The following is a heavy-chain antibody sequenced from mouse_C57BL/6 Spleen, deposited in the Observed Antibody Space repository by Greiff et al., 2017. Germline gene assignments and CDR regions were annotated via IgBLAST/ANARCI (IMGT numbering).Heavy chain of an antibody. Sequence: VQLKQSVAELVKPGASVKLSCTASGYNFKNTYMHWVKQRPEQGLEWIGRIDPANGNTKYAPKFQGKATLTAATSSNTAYLQLSSLTSEDTAIYCCADVYDDYYSFADWGQGTMVTVSA. D-gene: IGHD2-3*01. CDR3: ADVYDDYYSFAD. CDR2: IDPANGNT. J-gene: IGHJ3*01. V-gene: IGHV14-3*01. CDR1: GYNFKNTY.